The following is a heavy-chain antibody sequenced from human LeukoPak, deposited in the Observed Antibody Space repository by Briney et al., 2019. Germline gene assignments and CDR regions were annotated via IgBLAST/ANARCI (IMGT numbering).Heavy chain of an antibody. D-gene: IGHD5-18*01. V-gene: IGHV3-7*01. CDR3: ATDASGVSYADY. CDR2: IKPDGSHI. J-gene: IGHJ4*02. CDR1: GFTFGTYW. Sequence: GGSLRLSCAASGFTFGTYWMNWVRQAPGRGLEWVANIKPDGSHIYYVDSVKGRFTISRDNAKNSLYLQIISLRAEDTAIYYCATDASGVSYADYWGQGTRVTVSS.